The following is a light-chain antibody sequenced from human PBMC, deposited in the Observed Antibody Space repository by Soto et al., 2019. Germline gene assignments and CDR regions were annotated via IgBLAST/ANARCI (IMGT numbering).Light chain of an antibody. J-gene: IGKJ1*01. CDR3: QQYASFSPA. CDR2: YAS. V-gene: IGKV1-5*01. CDR1: QSISKH. Sequence: DVRMTQSPSTLSASVGDRVTITCRASQSISKHLAWYQLRPGKAPRLLIYYASTLDRGVPSRFSGSGSGTEFTLTIISLQPDDFATYYCQQYASFSPAFGQGTKLGI.